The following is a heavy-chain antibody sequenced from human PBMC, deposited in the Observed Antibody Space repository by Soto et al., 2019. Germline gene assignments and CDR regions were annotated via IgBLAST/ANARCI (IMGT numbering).Heavy chain of an antibody. D-gene: IGHD2-15*01. Sequence: QVTLKESGPVLVTPRETLTLTCTVSGFSLSDATMGVSWIRQPPGKALEWLAHIFSNDGKSYRTSLKNRLTMPKDTSNSQVVLSMTNMDPVDTATYYCARRYCSGGNCSLAYWGQRSLVTVSS. CDR1: GFSLSDATMG. J-gene: IGHJ4*02. CDR3: ARRYCSGGNCSLAY. CDR2: IFSNDGK. V-gene: IGHV2-26*01.